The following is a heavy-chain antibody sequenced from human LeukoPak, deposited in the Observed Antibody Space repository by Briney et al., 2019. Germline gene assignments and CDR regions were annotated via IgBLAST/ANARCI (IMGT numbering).Heavy chain of an antibody. J-gene: IGHJ6*02. CDR2: IIPIFGTA. CDR3: ARDDPRGQWLVPYYYYYGMDV. V-gene: IGHV1-69*13. D-gene: IGHD6-19*01. Sequence: GASVKVSCKASGYTFTTYGISWVRQAPGQGLEWMGGIIPIFGTANYAQKFQGRVTITADESTSTAYMELSSLRSEDTAVYYCARDDPRGQWLVPYYYYYGMDVWGQGTTVTVSS. CDR1: GYTFTTYG.